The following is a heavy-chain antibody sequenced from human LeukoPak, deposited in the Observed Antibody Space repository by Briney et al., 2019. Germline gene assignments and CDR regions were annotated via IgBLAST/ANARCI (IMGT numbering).Heavy chain of an antibody. CDR1: GFTFSSDW. D-gene: IGHD3-9*01. Sequence: GGSLRLSCAASGFTFSSDWMHWVRQAAGKGLVWVSRINNDGSTTYYADSVKGRFTISRDNSKNTLYLQMSSLRAEDTAVYYCVKDYDILTGYFDYWGQGTLVTVSS. CDR2: INNDGSTT. V-gene: IGHV3-74*01. J-gene: IGHJ4*02. CDR3: VKDYDILTGYFDY.